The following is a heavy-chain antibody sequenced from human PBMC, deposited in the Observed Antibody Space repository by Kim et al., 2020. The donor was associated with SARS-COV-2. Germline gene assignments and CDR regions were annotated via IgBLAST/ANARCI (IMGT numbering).Heavy chain of an antibody. J-gene: IGHJ4*02. CDR3: ARKASGYFGAGTYYNGQFDY. Sequence: GHITISRDNSKNTLYLQMNSLRPEDTAVYYCARKASGYFGAGTYYNGQFDYWGQGTLVTVSS. D-gene: IGHD3-10*01. V-gene: IGHV3-30*01.